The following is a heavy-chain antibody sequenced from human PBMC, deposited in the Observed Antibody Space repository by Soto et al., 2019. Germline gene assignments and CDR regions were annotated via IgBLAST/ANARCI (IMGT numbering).Heavy chain of an antibody. CDR2: ISSSSSYI. Sequence: PGGSLRLSCAASGFTFSSYSMNWVRRAPGKGLEWVSSISSSSSYIYYADSVKGRFTISRDNAKNSLYLQMNSLRAEDTAVYYCARDRAAAAGTMDYYYGMDVWGQGTTVTVSS. D-gene: IGHD6-13*01. J-gene: IGHJ6*02. V-gene: IGHV3-21*01. CDR1: GFTFSSYS. CDR3: ARDRAAAAGTMDYYYGMDV.